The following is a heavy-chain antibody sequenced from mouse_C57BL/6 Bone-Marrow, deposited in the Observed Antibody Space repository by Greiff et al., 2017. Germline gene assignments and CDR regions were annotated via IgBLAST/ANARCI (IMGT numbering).Heavy chain of an antibody. J-gene: IGHJ2*01. V-gene: IGHV1-55*01. Sequence: VQLQQPGAELVKPGASVKMSCKASGYTFTSYWITWVKQRPGKGLEWIGDIYPGSGSTNYNEKFKSKATLTVDTSSSTAYMQRSSLTSEDSAVYYCAGDGPYYFDDWGQGSTLTVSS. CDR2: IYPGSGST. D-gene: IGHD2-3*01. CDR3: AGDGPYYFDD. CDR1: GYTFTSYW.